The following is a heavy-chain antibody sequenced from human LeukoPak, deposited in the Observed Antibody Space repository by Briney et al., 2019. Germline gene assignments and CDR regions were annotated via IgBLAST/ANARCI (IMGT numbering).Heavy chain of an antibody. CDR1: GFTFSSYA. CDR3: AKAIDSSGYYPPPYYYYMDV. D-gene: IGHD3-22*01. J-gene: IGHJ6*03. Sequence: GGSLRLSCAASGFTFSSYAMSWVRQAPGKGLEWVSAISGSGGSTYYADSVKGRFTISRDNSKNTLYLQMNSLRAEDTAVYYCAKAIDSSGYYPPPYYYYMDVWGKGTTVTVSS. CDR2: ISGSGGST. V-gene: IGHV3-23*01.